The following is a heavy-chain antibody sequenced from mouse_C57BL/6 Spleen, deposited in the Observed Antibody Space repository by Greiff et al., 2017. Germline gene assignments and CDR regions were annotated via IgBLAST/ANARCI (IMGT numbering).Heavy chain of an antibody. CDR1: GFTFSDYG. CDR3: ARSYGSSPYYAMDY. J-gene: IGHJ4*01. D-gene: IGHD1-1*01. V-gene: IGHV5-17*01. Sequence: EVQLVESGGGLVKPGGSLKLSCAASGFTFSDYGMHWVRQAPEKGLEWVAYISRGSSTIYYADTVKGRFTISRDNAKNTLFLQMTSLRSEDTAMYYCARSYGSSPYYAMDYWGQGTSVTVSS. CDR2: ISRGSSTI.